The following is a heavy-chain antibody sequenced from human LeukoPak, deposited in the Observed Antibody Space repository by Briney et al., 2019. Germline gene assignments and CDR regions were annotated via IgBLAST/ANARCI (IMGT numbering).Heavy chain of an antibody. CDR1: GFTFSSYR. Sequence: PGGSLRLSCAGSGFTFSSYRMNWVRQAPGKGLEWVSSIRSSSYIYYADSVKGRFTISRDNAKNSLYLQMNSLRAEDTAVYYCASGQYDYVWGSYTTNWFDPWGQGTLVTVSS. J-gene: IGHJ5*02. CDR3: ASGQYDYVWGSYTTNWFDP. V-gene: IGHV3-21*01. CDR2: IRSSSYI. D-gene: IGHD3-16*01.